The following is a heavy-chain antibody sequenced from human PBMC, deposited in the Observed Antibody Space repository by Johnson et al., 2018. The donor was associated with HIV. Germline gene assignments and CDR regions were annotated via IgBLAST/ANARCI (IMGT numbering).Heavy chain of an antibody. D-gene: IGHD5-24*01. Sequence: QVQLVESGGGGVQPGRSLRLSCVVSGVTFSTYAMHWVRQAPGKGLEWVAVMSYDGSNKYYADSVKGRFTIYRDNSKNTLSLQMDSLRPEDTAVYYCAREGRGYNYLGAFDIWGQVTMVTVSS. CDR1: GVTFSTYA. CDR2: MSYDGSNK. CDR3: AREGRGYNYLGAFDI. J-gene: IGHJ3*02. V-gene: IGHV3-30-3*01.